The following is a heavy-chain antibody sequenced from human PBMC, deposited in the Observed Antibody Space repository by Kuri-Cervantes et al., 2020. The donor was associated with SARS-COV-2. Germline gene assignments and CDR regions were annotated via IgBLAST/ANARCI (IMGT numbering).Heavy chain of an antibody. CDR1: GFTFSSYA. Sequence: GESLKISCAASGFTFSSYAMSWVRQAPGKGLEWVSAISGSGGSTYYADSVKGRFTISRDNSKNTLYLQMNSLRAEGTAVYYCAKGRIHHSDAFDIWGQGTMVTVSS. J-gene: IGHJ3*02. CDR3: AKGRIHHSDAFDI. CDR2: ISGSGGST. V-gene: IGHV3-23*01. D-gene: IGHD1-14*01.